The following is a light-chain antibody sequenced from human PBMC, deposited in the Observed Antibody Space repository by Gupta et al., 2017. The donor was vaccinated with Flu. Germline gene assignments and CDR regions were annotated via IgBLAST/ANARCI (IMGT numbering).Light chain of an antibody. CDR2: ASN. J-gene: IGLJ3*02. V-gene: IGLV1-47*01. CDR1: SSNIGSNP. CDR3: AAWDDSLNGGV. Sequence: RVTISCSGSSSNIGSNPVYWYQSLPGTAPKLLSYASNRRPSGVPDRFSGSKSGTSASLAISGLRSEDEVFYYCAAWDDSLNGGVFGGGTQVTVL.